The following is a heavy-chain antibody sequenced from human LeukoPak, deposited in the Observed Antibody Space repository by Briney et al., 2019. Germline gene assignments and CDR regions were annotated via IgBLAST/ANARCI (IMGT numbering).Heavy chain of an antibody. D-gene: IGHD2-2*02. J-gene: IGHJ3*02. Sequence: ASVKVSCKASGYSFTRYGISWVRQAPGQGLEWMAWISGYNGHTNYARNSQGRVTLTRDTSTTTAYMELRSLRSDDMAVYYCARETLYTNVRGPFDTWGQGTMVIVSS. V-gene: IGHV1-18*03. CDR3: ARETLYTNVRGPFDT. CDR1: GYSFTRYG. CDR2: ISGYNGHT.